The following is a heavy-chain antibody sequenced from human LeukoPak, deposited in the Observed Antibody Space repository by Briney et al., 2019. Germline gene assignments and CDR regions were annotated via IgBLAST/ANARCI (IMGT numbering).Heavy chain of an antibody. J-gene: IGHJ4*02. V-gene: IGHV5-51*01. D-gene: IGHD5-24*01. CDR3: ARQDGDGVYFFDS. CDR2: IYPGDSGT. Sequence: GESLKISCQGSGYSFSSYWIGWVRQMPGKGLEWMGIIYPGDSGTRYSPSFQGQVTISADKSISTAYLQWSSLKASDTAMYYCARQDGDGVYFFDSWGQGTLVTVSS. CDR1: GYSFSSYW.